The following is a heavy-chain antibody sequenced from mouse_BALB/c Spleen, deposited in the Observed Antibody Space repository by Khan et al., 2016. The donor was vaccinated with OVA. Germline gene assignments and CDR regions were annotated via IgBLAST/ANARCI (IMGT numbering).Heavy chain of an antibody. J-gene: IGHJ2*01. CDR2: ISSGGSYT. CDR1: GFTFINSA. CDR3: ARTPGYYGSNYLAY. Sequence: EVELVESGGGLVRPGGSLKLSCAASGFTFINSAMSWVRQTPEKRLERVATISSGGSYTYYPDSVKGRFTISRDNAENTLHWQLSSLRSEDTAMYYCARTPGYYGSNYLAYWGQGTTLTVSS. D-gene: IGHD1-1*01. V-gene: IGHV5-9-3*01.